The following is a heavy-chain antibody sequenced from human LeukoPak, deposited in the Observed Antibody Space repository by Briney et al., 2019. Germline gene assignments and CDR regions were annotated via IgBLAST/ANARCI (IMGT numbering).Heavy chain of an antibody. J-gene: IGHJ4*02. CDR1: GFTFSSYG. CDR3: ARDLSGVTGYTYGRGIDY. D-gene: IGHD5-18*01. V-gene: IGHV3-30*02. Sequence: GGSLRLSCAASGFTFSSYGMHWVRQAPGKGLEWVAFIRYDGSNKYYADSVKGRFTISRDNSKNTLYLQMNSLRAEDTAVYYCARDLSGVTGYTYGRGIDYWGQGTLVTVSS. CDR2: IRYDGSNK.